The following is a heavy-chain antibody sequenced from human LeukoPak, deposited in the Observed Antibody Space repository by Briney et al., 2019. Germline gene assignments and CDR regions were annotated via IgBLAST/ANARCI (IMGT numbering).Heavy chain of an antibody. V-gene: IGHV3-30*18. CDR1: GFTFSSYG. J-gene: IGHJ6*04. CDR3: AKETDCSGGSCSLYYYYYGMDV. CDR2: ISYDGSNK. Sequence: GRSLRLSCAASGFTFSSYGMHWVRQAPGKGLEWVAVISYDGSNKYYADSVKGRFTISRDNSKNTLYLQMNSLRAEDTAVYYCAKETDCSGGSCSLYYYYYGMDVWGKGTTVTVSS. D-gene: IGHD2-15*01.